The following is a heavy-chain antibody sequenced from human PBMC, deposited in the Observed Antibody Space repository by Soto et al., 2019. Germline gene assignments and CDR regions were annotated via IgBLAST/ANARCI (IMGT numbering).Heavy chain of an antibody. V-gene: IGHV4-34*01. CDR3: ASDYDDYAGLSYYYYGMDV. CDR2: INHSGST. J-gene: IGHJ6*02. CDR1: GGSFSGYY. Sequence: SETLSLTCAVYGGSFSGYYWSWIRQPPGKGLEWIGEINHSGSTNYNPSLKSRVTISVDTSKNQFSLKLSSVTAADTAVYYCASDYDDYAGLSYYYYGMDVWGQGTTVTVSS. D-gene: IGHD4-17*01.